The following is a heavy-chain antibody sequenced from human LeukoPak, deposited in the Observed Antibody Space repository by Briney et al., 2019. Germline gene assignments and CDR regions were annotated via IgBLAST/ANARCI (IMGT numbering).Heavy chain of an antibody. CDR1: GGSISSYY. CDR2: IYYSGST. J-gene: IGHJ4*02. Sequence: SETLSLTCAVYGGSISSYYWSWIRQPPGEGLEWIGYIYYSGSTNYNPSLKSRVTISVDTSKNQFSLKLSSVAAADTAVYYCASYSYYYDSSGYFDYWGQGTLVTVSS. D-gene: IGHD3-22*01. V-gene: IGHV4-59*01. CDR3: ASYSYYYDSSGYFDY.